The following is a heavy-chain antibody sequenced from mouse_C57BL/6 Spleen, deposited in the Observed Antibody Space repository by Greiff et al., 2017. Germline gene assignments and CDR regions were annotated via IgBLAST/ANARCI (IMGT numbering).Heavy chain of an antibody. CDR2: IRSKSSNYAT. V-gene: IGHV10-3*01. D-gene: IGHD2-4*01. J-gene: IGHJ1*03. CDR3: VREGDYHWYFDV. Sequence: EVQGVESGGGLVQPKGSLKLSCAASGFTFNTYAMHWVRQAPGKGLEWVARIRSKSSNYATYYADSVKDRFTISRDDSQSMLYLQMNNLKTEDTAMYYCVREGDYHWYFDVWGTGTTVTVSS. CDR1: GFTFNTYA.